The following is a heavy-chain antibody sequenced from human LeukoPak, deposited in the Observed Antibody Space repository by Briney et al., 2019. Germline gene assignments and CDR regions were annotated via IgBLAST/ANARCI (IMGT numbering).Heavy chain of an antibody. Sequence: SETLSLTCAVSGASISSSNYYWGWVRQSPGKGLEWIGNIYSSGNTYYNASLKSRVTMYIDTSKNQFFLKLSSVTAADTAVYYCAREDAEQMDNSFDIWGQGTMVTVSS. J-gene: IGHJ3*02. CDR2: IYSSGNT. CDR1: GASISSSNYY. CDR3: AREDAEQMDNSFDI. V-gene: IGHV4-39*07. D-gene: IGHD5-24*01.